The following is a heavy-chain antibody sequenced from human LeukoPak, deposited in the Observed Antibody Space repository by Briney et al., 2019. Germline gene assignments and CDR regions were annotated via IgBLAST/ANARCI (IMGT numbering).Heavy chain of an antibody. CDR2: ISGSGGST. V-gene: IGHV3-23*01. D-gene: IGHD3-9*01. J-gene: IGHJ5*02. Sequence: GGSLRLSCAASGFTFSSYAMSWVRQAPGKGLEWVSAISGSGGSTYYADSVKGRFTISRDDSKNTLYLQMNSLKTEDTAVYYRTTDYDISWGQGTLVTVSS. CDR3: TTDYDIS. CDR1: GFTFSSYA.